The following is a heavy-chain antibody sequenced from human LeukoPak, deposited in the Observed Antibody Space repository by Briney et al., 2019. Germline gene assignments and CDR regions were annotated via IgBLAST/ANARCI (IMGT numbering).Heavy chain of an antibody. CDR2: IYYSGST. J-gene: IGHJ4*02. CDR1: GGSISSYY. D-gene: IGHD3-3*01. CDR3: ARENYDFWSGSYDY. Sequence: KPSETLSLTCTVSGGSISSYYWSWIRQPPGKGLEWISNIYYSGSTNYNPSLKSRVTISVDTSRNQFSLKLSSVTAADTAVYYCARENYDFWSGSYDYWGQRTLVTVSS. V-gene: IGHV4-59*01.